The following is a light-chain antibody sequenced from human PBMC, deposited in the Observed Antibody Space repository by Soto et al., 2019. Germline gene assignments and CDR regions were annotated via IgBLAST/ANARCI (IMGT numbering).Light chain of an antibody. CDR3: SSYTSSSTYV. CDR1: SSDVGDFDC. CDR2: EVS. J-gene: IGLJ1*01. V-gene: IGLV2-14*01. Sequence: QSVLTQPASVSGSPGQSITISCTGTSSDVGDFDCVSWYQQHPGKAPKLMIYEVSDRPSGVSNRFSGSKSGDTASLTISGLQAEDEADYYCSSYTSSSTYVFGVGTKLTVL.